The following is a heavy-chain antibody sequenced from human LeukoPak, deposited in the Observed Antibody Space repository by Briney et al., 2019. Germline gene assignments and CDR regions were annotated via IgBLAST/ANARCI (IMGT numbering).Heavy chain of an antibody. D-gene: IGHD6-13*01. CDR3: ARNLGGSSWVFDY. Sequence: SETLSLTCTVSGGSISSYYWSWIRLPPGKGLEWIGYIYYSGSTSYNPSLKSRATISVDTSKNQFSLKLSSVTAADTAVYYCARNLGGSSWVFDYWGQGTLVTVSS. J-gene: IGHJ4*02. CDR2: IYYSGST. V-gene: IGHV4-59*01. CDR1: GGSISSYY.